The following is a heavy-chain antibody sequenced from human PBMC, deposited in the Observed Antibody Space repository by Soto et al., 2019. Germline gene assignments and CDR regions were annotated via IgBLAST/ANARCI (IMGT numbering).Heavy chain of an antibody. V-gene: IGHV3-43*01. CDR1: GFTFDDYT. Sequence: EVQLVESGGVVVQPGGSLRLSCAASGFTFDDYTMHWVRQAPGKGLEWVSLISWDGGSTYYADSVKGRFTISRDNSKNSLYLQMNSLRTEDTALYYCAKESNLGHDYGDYGRWFDPWGQGTLVTVSS. CDR2: ISWDGGST. J-gene: IGHJ5*02. CDR3: AKESNLGHDYGDYGRWFDP. D-gene: IGHD4-17*01.